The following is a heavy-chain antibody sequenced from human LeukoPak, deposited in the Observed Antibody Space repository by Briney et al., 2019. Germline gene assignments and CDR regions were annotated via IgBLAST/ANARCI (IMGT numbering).Heavy chain of an antibody. D-gene: IGHD6-25*01. CDR3: ARDPEAADVDLDH. CDR2: INAKSGGT. CDR1: GYTFTDYY. J-gene: IGHJ4*02. Sequence: ASVKVSCKASGYTFTDYYIHWVRQAPGQGLEWVGWINAKSGGTNYAQKFQGRVTMTRDTSISTAYMELSSLRSDDTAVYYCARDPEAADVDLDHWGQGTLVTVSS. V-gene: IGHV1-2*02.